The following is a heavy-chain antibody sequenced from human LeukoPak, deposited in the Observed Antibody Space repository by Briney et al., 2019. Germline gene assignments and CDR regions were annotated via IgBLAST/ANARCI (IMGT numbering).Heavy chain of an antibody. CDR1: GGSISSGDYY. J-gene: IGHJ4*02. V-gene: IGHV4-31*03. CDR3: ARIDDTSGYSYCFDY. CDR2: IHHSGSA. D-gene: IGHD3-22*01. Sequence: SETLSLTSTVSGGSISSGDYYWSWIRQHPGKGLELIGYIHHSGSAYYSPPLKSRVIISVDTSKNQFSLKLNSVTAADTAVYYCARIDDTSGYSYCFDYWGQGALVTVSS.